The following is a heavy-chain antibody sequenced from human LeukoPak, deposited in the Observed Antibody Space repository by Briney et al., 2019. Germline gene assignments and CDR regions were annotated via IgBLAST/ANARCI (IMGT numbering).Heavy chain of an antibody. Sequence: PSETLSLTCTVSGGSISSYYWSWIRQPAGKGLEWIGRIYTSGSTNYNPSLKSRVTISVDTSKNQFSLKLSSVTAADTAVYYCARADHIAAAGHLDYWGQGTLVTVSS. D-gene: IGHD6-13*01. CDR2: IYTSGST. CDR1: GGSISSYY. J-gene: IGHJ4*02. V-gene: IGHV4-4*07. CDR3: ARADHIAAAGHLDY.